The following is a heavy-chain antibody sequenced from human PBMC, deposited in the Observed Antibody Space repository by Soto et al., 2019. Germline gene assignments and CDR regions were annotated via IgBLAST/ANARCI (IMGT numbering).Heavy chain of an antibody. J-gene: IGHJ4*02. CDR3: AKELVPGGKYFPVWF. CDR2: ISGSGGST. CDR1: GFTFSSYG. Sequence: PGWSLRLSCAASGFTFSSYGMSWVRQAPGKGLEWVSSISGSGGSTYYADSVKGRFTISRDNSKNTLYLQMKSLRAEDKAVYYCAKELVPGGKYFPVWFWGQGNRVNV. D-gene: IGHD2-8*02. V-gene: IGHV3-23*01.